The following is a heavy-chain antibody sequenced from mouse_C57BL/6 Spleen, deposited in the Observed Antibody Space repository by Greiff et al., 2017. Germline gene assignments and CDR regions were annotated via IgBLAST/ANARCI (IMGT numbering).Heavy chain of an antibody. J-gene: IGHJ4*01. CDR1: GYTFTSYW. CDR3: ARSEYDHPCAMDY. V-gene: IGHV1-69*01. CDR2: IDPSDSYT. Sequence: VQLQQPGAELVMPGASVKLSCKASGYTFTSYWMHWVKQRPGLGLEWIGEIDPSDSYTNYNQKFKGKSTLTVDKSSSTAYMQLSSLTSEDSAVYYCARSEYDHPCAMDYWGQGTSVTVSS. D-gene: IGHD2-10*02.